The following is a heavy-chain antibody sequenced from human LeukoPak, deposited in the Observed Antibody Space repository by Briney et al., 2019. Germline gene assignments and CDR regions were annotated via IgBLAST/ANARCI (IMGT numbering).Heavy chain of an antibody. CDR2: INHSGST. D-gene: IGHD1-26*01. J-gene: IGHJ5*02. CDR3: ARGRPVYSGPKLGNWFDP. CDR1: GGSISSSSYY. V-gene: IGHV4-39*07. Sequence: SETLSLTCTVSGGSISSSSYYWSWIRQPPGKGLEWIGEINHSGSTNYNPSLKSRVTISVDTSKNQFSLKLSSVTAADTAVYYCARGRPVYSGPKLGNWFDPWGQGTLVTVSS.